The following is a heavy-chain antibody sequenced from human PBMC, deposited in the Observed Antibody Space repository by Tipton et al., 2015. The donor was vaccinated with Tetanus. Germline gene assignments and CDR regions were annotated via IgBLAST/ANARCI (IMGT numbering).Heavy chain of an antibody. CDR2: ISGTGFRP. D-gene: IGHD3-16*02. CDR1: GFTFSAYA. Sequence: SLRLSCVASGFTFSAYAMSWVRQAPGKGLQWVSSISGTGFRPYYADSVKGRFTISKDKAKNTLYLQMNSLRAEDTALYFCAKSRLGELSFPGLDSWGQGALVTVSS. CDR3: AKSRLGELSFPGLDS. V-gene: IGHV3-23*01. J-gene: IGHJ4*02.